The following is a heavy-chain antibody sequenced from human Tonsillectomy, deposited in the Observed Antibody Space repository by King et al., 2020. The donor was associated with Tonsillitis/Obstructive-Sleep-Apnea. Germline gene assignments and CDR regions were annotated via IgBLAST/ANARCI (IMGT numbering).Heavy chain of an antibody. V-gene: IGHV3-49*05. Sequence: VQLVESGGGLVKPGRSLRLSCTASGFTFGDYAMSWFRQAPGKGLEWVGFIRSKAYGGTTEYAASVKGRFTISRDDSKSIAYLQMNSLKTEDTAVYYCTREREYSSGWYVLNNYYYYYYMDVWGKGTTVTVSS. CDR1: GFTFGDYA. D-gene: IGHD6-19*01. CDR2: IRSKAYGGTT. J-gene: IGHJ6*03. CDR3: TREREYSSGWYVLNNYYYYYYMDV.